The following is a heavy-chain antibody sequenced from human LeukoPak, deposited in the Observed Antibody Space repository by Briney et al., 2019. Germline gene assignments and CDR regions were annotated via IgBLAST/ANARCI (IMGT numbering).Heavy chain of an antibody. V-gene: IGHV5-51*01. D-gene: IGHD3-22*01. J-gene: IGHJ4*02. CDR2: VYPDDSDT. Sequence: GESLKISCKTSGYSFTRYWIAWVRQTPGKGLEWMGIVYPDDSDTRYSPAFQGQVTISADKSITTAYLHWSSLKASDTAVYYCARPNYYDSSGYNDYWGQGTLVTVSS. CDR1: GYSFTRYW. CDR3: ARPNYYDSSGYNDY.